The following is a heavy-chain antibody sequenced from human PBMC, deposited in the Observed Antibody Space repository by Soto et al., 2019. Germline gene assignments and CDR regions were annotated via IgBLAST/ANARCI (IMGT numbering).Heavy chain of an antibody. CDR2: MNPNSGNT. Sequence: ASVKVSCKASGYTFTSYDINWVRQATGQGLEWMGWMNPNSGNTGYTQKFQGRVTMTRNTSISTAYMELSSLRSEDTAVYYCARSEYSSGWYYGYWGQGTLVTVSS. CDR3: ARSEYSSGWYYGY. D-gene: IGHD6-19*01. J-gene: IGHJ4*02. V-gene: IGHV1-8*01. CDR1: GYTFTSYD.